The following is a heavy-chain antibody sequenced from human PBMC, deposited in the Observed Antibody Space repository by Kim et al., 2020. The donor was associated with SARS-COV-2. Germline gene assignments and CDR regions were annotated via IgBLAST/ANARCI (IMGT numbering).Heavy chain of an antibody. J-gene: IGHJ6*02. Sequence: SETLSLTCAVYGGSFSGYYWSWIRQPLGKGLEWIGEINHSGSTNYNPSLKSRVTISVDTSKNQFSLKLSSVTAADTAVYYCARGSGYSSGWFRGMDVWGQGTTVTVSS. CDR2: INHSGST. CDR1: GGSFSGYY. D-gene: IGHD6-19*01. V-gene: IGHV4-34*01. CDR3: ARGSGYSSGWFRGMDV.